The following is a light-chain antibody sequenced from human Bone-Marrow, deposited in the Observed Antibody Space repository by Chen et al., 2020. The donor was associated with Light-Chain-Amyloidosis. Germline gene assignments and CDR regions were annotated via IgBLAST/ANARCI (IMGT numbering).Light chain of an antibody. CDR1: QSVLYSSNNKNY. J-gene: IGKJ1*01. V-gene: IGKV4-1*01. CDR3: QQHYDTPWT. Sequence: DIVMTQSPDSLAVSLGERATINCRSSQSVLYSSNNKNYLAWYQQKTGQPPKLLIYWASIRESGGPDRFSGSGSGTDFTLTITTLQAEDVAVYYCQQHYDTPWTFGQGTKVEI. CDR2: WAS.